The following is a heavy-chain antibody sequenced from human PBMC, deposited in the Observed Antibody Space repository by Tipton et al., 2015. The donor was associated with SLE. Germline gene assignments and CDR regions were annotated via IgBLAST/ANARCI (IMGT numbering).Heavy chain of an antibody. J-gene: IGHJ4*02. Sequence: LSLTCTVSDGSIRSTNYYWGWVRQAPGKGLEWVSAIYHDGSTFYADSVKGRFTISRDNTKNTLFLQMTSLRAEDTAMYYCASRHLSDSNWSYYFDYWGQGTVVTVSS. D-gene: IGHD7-27*01. CDR3: ASRHLSDSNWSYYFDY. CDR1: DGSIRSTNYY. CDR2: IYHDGST. V-gene: IGHV3-53*05.